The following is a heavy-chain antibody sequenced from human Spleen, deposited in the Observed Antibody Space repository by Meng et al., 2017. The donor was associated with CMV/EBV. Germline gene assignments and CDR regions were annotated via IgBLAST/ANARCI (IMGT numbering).Heavy chain of an antibody. Sequence: GGSLRLSCAASGFTFSSYSMNWVRQAPGKGLEWVSSISSSSSYMFYADSVKGRFSISRDNAKNSLYLQMNSLRAEDTAVYYCARDRSAYNIFDYWGQGTLVTVS. D-gene: IGHD3-10*01. CDR3: ARDRSAYNIFDY. CDR1: GFTFSSYS. CDR2: ISSSSSYM. J-gene: IGHJ4*02. V-gene: IGHV3-21*01.